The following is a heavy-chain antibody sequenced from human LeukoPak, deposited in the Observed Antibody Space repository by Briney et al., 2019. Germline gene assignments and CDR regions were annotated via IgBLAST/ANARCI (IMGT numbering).Heavy chain of an antibody. Sequence: GGSLRLSCVASGFTFESYWMSWYRQVPGRGLEWVANIRQLGSEIYYADSVRGRFTISRGDANNSLFLHMSSVRADDAGVYYCARVLSVALAASHWGRGTLVAVSS. CDR1: GFTFESYW. J-gene: IGHJ4*02. D-gene: IGHD2-15*01. CDR2: IRQLGSEI. CDR3: ARVLSVALAASH. V-gene: IGHV3-7*01.